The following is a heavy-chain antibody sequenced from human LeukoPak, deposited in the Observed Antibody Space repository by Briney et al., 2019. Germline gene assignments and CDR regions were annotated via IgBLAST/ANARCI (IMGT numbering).Heavy chain of an antibody. V-gene: IGHV3-30*03. CDR1: GFTFSSYG. Sequence: GRSLRLSCAASGFTFSSYGMHWVRQAPGKGLEWVAVISYDGSNKYYADSVKGRFTISRDNSKNTLYLQMNSLRAEDTAVYYCARDRTFGLLWFGEYLTYPERYFDYWGQGTLVTVSS. CDR3: ARDRTFGLLWFGEYLTYPERYFDY. J-gene: IGHJ4*02. D-gene: IGHD3-10*01. CDR2: ISYDGSNK.